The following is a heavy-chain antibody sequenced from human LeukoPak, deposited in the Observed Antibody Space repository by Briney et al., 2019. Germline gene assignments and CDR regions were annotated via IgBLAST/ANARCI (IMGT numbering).Heavy chain of an antibody. CDR1: GYTFTSYG. J-gene: IGHJ4*02. CDR2: MNPNNSNT. CDR3: VRVPPRTTIYAY. V-gene: IGHV1-8*01. D-gene: IGHD1-14*01. Sequence: ASVKVSCKASGYTFTSYGINWVRQATGQGLEWIGWMNPNNSNTGSAQKFQGRVTMTRNTSIGTAYMELSSLRSEDTAIYYCVRVPPRTTIYAYWGQGTLVTVSS.